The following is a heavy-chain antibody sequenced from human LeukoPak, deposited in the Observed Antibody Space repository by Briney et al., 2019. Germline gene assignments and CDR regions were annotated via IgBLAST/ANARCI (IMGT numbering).Heavy chain of an antibody. J-gene: IGHJ4*02. CDR2: ISGSGGST. CDR1: GFTFKTYA. CDR3: AKGVYGSGSYYPYFDY. D-gene: IGHD3-10*01. V-gene: IGHV3-23*01. Sequence: HPGGSLRLSCAASGFTFKTYAMSWVRQAPGKGLEWVSAISGSGGSTYYADSVKGRFTISRDNSKNTLYLQMNSLRAEDTAVYYCAKGVYGSGSYYPYFDYWGQGTLVTVSS.